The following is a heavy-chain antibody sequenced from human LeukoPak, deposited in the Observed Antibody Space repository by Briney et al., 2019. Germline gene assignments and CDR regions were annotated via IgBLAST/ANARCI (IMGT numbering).Heavy chain of an antibody. CDR2: IYTSGST. CDR1: GGSISSYY. Sequence: SETLSLTCTVSGGSISSYYWSWIRQPPGKGLEWIGYIYTSGSTNYNPSLKSRVTMSVDTSKNQFSLKLSSVTAADTAVYYCAREHGYYDSSGYYNRWGQGTLVTVSS. CDR3: AREHGYYDSSGYYNR. J-gene: IGHJ4*02. D-gene: IGHD3-22*01. V-gene: IGHV4-4*08.